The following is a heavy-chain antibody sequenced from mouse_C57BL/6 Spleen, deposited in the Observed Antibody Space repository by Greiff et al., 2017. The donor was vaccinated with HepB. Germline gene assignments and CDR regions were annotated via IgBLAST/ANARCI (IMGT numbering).Heavy chain of an antibody. CDR1: GYTFTSYW. J-gene: IGHJ3*01. D-gene: IGHD2-3*01. V-gene: IGHV1-5*01. CDR2: IYPGNSDT. CDR3: TRGPIYDGYGRFAY. Sequence: VQLQQSGTVLARPGASVKMSCKTSGYTFTSYWMHWLKQRPGQGLEWIGAIYPGNSDTSYNQKFKGKAKLTAVTSASTAYMELSSLTNEDSAVYYCTRGPIYDGYGRFAYWGQGTLVTVSA.